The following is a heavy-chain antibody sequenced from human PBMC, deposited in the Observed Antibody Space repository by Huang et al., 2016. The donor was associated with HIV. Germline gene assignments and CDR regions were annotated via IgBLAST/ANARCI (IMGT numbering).Heavy chain of an antibody. V-gene: IGHV3-53*01. D-gene: IGHD5-18*01. CDR1: GFTVNSNY. Sequence: EVPLVESGGGLVQPGGSLRLSCAAAGFTVNSNYMTWVRQAPGKGLDWVSVRYHGGKAHYADSVKGRFTISGDISQNTVFLQMSSLRVEDTAVYYCARGRYGTPNAWGQGTLVTVSS. J-gene: IGHJ5*02. CDR2: RYHGGKA. CDR3: ARGRYGTPNA.